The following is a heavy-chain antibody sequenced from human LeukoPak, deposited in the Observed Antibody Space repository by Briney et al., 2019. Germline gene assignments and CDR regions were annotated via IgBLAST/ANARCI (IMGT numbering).Heavy chain of an antibody. CDR3: ARQRVATRAFGY. CDR2: ISYDGSNK. Sequence: GGSLRLSCAASGFTFSSYAMHWVRQAPGKGLEWVAVISYDGSNKYYADSVKGRFTISRDNSKNTLYLQMNSLRAEDTAVYYCARQRVATRAFGYWGQGTLVTVSS. V-gene: IGHV3-30-3*01. J-gene: IGHJ4*02. CDR1: GFTFSSYA. D-gene: IGHD5-12*01.